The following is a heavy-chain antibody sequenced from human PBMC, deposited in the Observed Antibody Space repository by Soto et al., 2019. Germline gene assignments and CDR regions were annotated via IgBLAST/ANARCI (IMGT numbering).Heavy chain of an antibody. CDR3: AKPYNWNRENAFDI. J-gene: IGHJ3*02. Sequence: SETLSLTCAVYGGSFSGYYWSWIRQPPGKGLEWIGEINHSGSTNYNPSLKSRVTISVDTSKNQFSLKLSSVTAADTAVYYCAKPYNWNRENAFDIWGQGTMVTVSS. V-gene: IGHV4-34*01. D-gene: IGHD1-20*01. CDR1: GGSFSGYY. CDR2: INHSGST.